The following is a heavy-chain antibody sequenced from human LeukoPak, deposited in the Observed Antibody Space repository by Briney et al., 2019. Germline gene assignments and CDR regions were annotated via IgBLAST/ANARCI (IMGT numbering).Heavy chain of an antibody. CDR2: ISSSSSYI. J-gene: IGHJ4*02. V-gene: IGHV3-11*06. Sequence: GGSLRLSCAASGFTFSDYYMSWIRQAPGKGLEWVSSISSSSSYIYYADSVKGRFTISRDNAKNSLYLQMNSLRAEDTAVYYCARDLAFNYFDYWGQGTLVTVSS. CDR3: ARDLAFNYFDY. CDR1: GFTFSDYY.